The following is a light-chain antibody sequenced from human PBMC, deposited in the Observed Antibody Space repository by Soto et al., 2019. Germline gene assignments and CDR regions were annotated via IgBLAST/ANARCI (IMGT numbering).Light chain of an antibody. V-gene: IGKV3-20*01. Sequence: EIVLTQYPGTLSLSPGERATLSCRARQSVSSSYLAWYQQKPGQAPRLLIYGASSRATGIPDRLSGSGSGADFTLTISRLEPEDFAVYYCQQYGSSSITFGQGTRLEIK. CDR1: QSVSSSY. J-gene: IGKJ5*01. CDR3: QQYGSSSIT. CDR2: GAS.